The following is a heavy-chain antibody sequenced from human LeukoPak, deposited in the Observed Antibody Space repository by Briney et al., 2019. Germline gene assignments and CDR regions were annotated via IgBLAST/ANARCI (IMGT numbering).Heavy chain of an antibody. V-gene: IGHV1-69*13. D-gene: IGHD2-15*01. Sequence: ASVKVSCKASGYTFTSYGISWVRQAPGQGLEWMGGIIPIFGTANYAQKFQGRVTITADESTSTAYMELSSLRSEDTAVYYCARGSDYYYYGMDVWGQGTTVTVSS. CDR2: IIPIFGTA. CDR3: ARGSDYYYYGMDV. CDR1: GYTFTSYG. J-gene: IGHJ6*02.